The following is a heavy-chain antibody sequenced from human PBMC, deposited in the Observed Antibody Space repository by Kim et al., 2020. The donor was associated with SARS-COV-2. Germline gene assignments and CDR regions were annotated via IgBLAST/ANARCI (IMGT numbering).Heavy chain of an antibody. CDR3: AKGVVFIPAALKYYYYALDG. J-gene: IGHJ6*04. D-gene: IGHD2-2*01. V-gene: IGHV1-69*13. CDR2: IIPVSAIV. CDR1: GGSFRNYG. Sequence: SVKVSCTASGGSFRNYGISWVRQAPGRGLEWMGGIIPVSAIVNYAQRFRGRVAITADAAASTVYMELSSLRSDDTAVYFCAKGVVFIPAALKYYYYALDGGGKGTRVVVSS.